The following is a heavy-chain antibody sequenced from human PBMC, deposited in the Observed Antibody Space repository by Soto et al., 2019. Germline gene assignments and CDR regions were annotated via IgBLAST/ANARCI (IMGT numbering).Heavy chain of an antibody. V-gene: IGHV4-34*01. CDR1: GGSFSGYY. Sequence: QVQLQQWGAGLLKPSETLSLTCAVYGGSFSGYYWSWIRQPPGKGLEWIGEINHSGSTNYNPSLKRRVTIAVNTSTNQFPRRLSSVAAADSAVYYCARSARSSSWFDPWGQGTLVTVSS. D-gene: IGHD6-6*01. CDR3: ARSARSSSWFDP. J-gene: IGHJ5*02. CDR2: INHSGST.